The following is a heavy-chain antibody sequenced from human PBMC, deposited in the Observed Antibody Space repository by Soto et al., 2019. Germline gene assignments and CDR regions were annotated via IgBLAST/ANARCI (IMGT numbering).Heavy chain of an antibody. J-gene: IGHJ4*02. D-gene: IGHD3-22*01. V-gene: IGHV4-59*08. CDR2: IYYSGST. Sequence: QVQLQESGPGLVKPSETLSLTCTVSGGSISSYYWSWIRQPPGKGLEWIGYIYYSGSTNYNPSLRSRATISVDTSKNHFPLKLSSVTAADTAVYYCATTRMMVAHFDYWGQGTLVTFPS. CDR3: ATTRMMVAHFDY. CDR1: GGSISSYY.